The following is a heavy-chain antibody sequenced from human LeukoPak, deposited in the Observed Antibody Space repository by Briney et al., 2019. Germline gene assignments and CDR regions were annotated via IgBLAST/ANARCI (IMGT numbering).Heavy chain of an antibody. Sequence: SETLSLTCTVSGGSISSYYGSWLRQPAGKGLEWIGRIYTSGSTNYNPFLKSRVTMSVDTSKNQFSLKLSSVTAADTAVYYCASARTTAFMDVWGKGTTVTVSS. D-gene: IGHD2-2*01. J-gene: IGHJ6*04. CDR2: IYTSGST. V-gene: IGHV4-4*07. CDR3: ASARTTAFMDV. CDR1: GGSISSYY.